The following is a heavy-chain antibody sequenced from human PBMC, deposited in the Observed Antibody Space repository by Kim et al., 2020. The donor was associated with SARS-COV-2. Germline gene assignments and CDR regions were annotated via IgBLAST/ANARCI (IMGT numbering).Heavy chain of an antibody. Sequence: SETLSLTCAVYGGSFGGYYWSWIRQPPGKGLEWIGEINHSGSTNYNPSLKSRVTISVDTSKNQFSLKLSSVTAADTAVYYCARVRTSWTYYYYYGMDVWGQGTTVTVSS. D-gene: IGHD1-1*01. CDR3: ARVRTSWTYYYYYGMDV. V-gene: IGHV4-34*01. CDR2: INHSGST. CDR1: GGSFGGYY. J-gene: IGHJ6*02.